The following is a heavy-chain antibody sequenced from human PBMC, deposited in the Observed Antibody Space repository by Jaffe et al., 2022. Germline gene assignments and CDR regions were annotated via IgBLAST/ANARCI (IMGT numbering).Heavy chain of an antibody. D-gene: IGHD6-19*01. CDR2: IIPIFGTA. CDR1: GGTFSSYA. J-gene: IGHJ3*02. Sequence: QVQLVQSGAEVKKPGSSVKVSCKASGGTFSSYAISWVRQAPGQGLEWMGGIIPIFGTANYAQKFQGRVTITADESTSTAYMELSSLRSEDTAVYYCARGRSPGIAVAGTLADAFDIWGQGTMVTVSS. CDR3: ARGRSPGIAVAGTLADAFDI. V-gene: IGHV1-69*01.